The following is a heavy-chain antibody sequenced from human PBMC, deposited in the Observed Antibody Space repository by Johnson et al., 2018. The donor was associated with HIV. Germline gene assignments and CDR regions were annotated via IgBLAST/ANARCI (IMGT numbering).Heavy chain of an antibody. V-gene: IGHV3-74*02. CDR3: ARVAADRSGYYRDAFDL. CDR1: GFTFSSYW. J-gene: IGHJ3*01. CDR2: INSDGSST. Sequence: VQLVESGGGVVQPGRSLRLSCAASGFTFSSYWMHWVRQAPGKGLVWVSRINSDGSSTSYADSVKGRFTISRDNAKNTLYLQMNTLRAGDTALYYCARVAADRSGYYRDAFDLWGQGTLVTVSS. D-gene: IGHD3-3*01.